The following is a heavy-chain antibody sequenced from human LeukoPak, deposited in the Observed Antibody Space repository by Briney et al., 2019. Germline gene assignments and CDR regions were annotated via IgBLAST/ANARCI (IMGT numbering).Heavy chain of an antibody. D-gene: IGHD2-21*02. J-gene: IGHJ3*02. CDR2: IIPILGIA. CDR1: GGTFSSYA. CDR3: AREHRGAYCGGDCYSAFDI. Sequence: SVKVSCKASGGTFSSYAISWVRQAPGQGLEWMGRIIPILGIANYAQKFQGRVTIAADKSTSTAYMELSSLRSEDTAVYYCAREHRGAYCGGDCYSAFDIWGQGTMVTVSS. V-gene: IGHV1-69*04.